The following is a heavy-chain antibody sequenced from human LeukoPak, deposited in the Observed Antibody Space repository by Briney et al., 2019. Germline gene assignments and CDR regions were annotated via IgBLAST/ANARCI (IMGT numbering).Heavy chain of an antibody. CDR1: GFTFSSYA. V-gene: IGHV3-30*04. CDR2: ISYDGSNK. CDR3: ARRSVPAAIGSWFDP. J-gene: IGHJ5*02. D-gene: IGHD2-2*02. Sequence: GSLRLSCAASGFTFSSYAMHWVRQAPGKGLEWVAVISYDGSNKYYADSVKGRFTISRDNSKNTLYLQMNSLRAEDTAVYYCARRSVPAAIGSWFDPWGQGTLVTVSS.